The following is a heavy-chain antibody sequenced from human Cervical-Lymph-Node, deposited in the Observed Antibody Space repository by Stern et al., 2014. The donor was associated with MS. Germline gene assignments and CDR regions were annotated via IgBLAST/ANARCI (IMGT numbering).Heavy chain of an antibody. CDR3: ARGSTIITDYFDY. J-gene: IGHJ4*02. Sequence: VHLVESGAEVKKPGSSVKVSCKASGGTFSSYAISWVRQAPGKGLEWMGGIIPIFGTADYAQKFQGRVTITADESTSTAYMEVTSLRSEDTAVYYCARGSTIITDYFDYWGQGTLVTVSS. CDR1: GGTFSSYA. D-gene: IGHD5/OR15-5a*01. CDR2: IIPIFGTA. V-gene: IGHV1-69*01.